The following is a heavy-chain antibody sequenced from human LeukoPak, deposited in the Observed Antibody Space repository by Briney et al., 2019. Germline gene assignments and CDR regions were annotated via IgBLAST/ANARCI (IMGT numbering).Heavy chain of an antibody. D-gene: IGHD1-1*01. CDR3: ERRSWYKGNWFDP. Sequence: SETLSLTCTVSGGSISSSSYYWGWIRQPPGKGLEWIGSIYYSGSTYYNPSLKSRVTISVDTSKNQFSLKLSSVTAADTAVYYCERRSWYKGNWFDPWGQGTLVTVSS. V-gene: IGHV4-39*01. CDR2: IYYSGST. CDR1: GGSISSSSYY. J-gene: IGHJ5*02.